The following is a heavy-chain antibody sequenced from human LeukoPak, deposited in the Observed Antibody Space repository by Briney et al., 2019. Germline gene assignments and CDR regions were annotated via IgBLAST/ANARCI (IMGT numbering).Heavy chain of an antibody. CDR3: ARTLTLDYFDY. Sequence: GGSLRLSCAASGFTFSDYYMSWLRQAPGKGLEWVSYISSSGSTIYYADSVKGRFTISRDNAKNSLYLQMNSLRAEDTAVYYCARTLTLDYFDYWGQGTLVTVSS. D-gene: IGHD2/OR15-2a*01. CDR2: ISSSGSTI. CDR1: GFTFSDYY. V-gene: IGHV3-11*01. J-gene: IGHJ4*02.